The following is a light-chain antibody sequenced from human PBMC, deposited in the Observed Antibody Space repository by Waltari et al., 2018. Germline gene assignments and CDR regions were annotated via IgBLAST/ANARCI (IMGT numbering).Light chain of an antibody. V-gene: IGLV2-18*02. Sequence: QSALTQPPSVSGSPGQSVTISCTGTSSDVGSYNRLSCYQQPPGTAPKLMIYEVSNRPSGVPDRFSGSKSGNTASLTISGLQAEDEADYYCSSYTSSSTSVVFGGGTKLTVL. CDR1: SSDVGSYNR. J-gene: IGLJ3*02. CDR3: SSYTSSSTSVV. CDR2: EVS.